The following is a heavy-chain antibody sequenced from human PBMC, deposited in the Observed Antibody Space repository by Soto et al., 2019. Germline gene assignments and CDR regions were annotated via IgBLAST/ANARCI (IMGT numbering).Heavy chain of an antibody. J-gene: IGHJ4*02. Sequence: DSVKRRFTISRDNSKSTLYMQMHTLRPEDTAVYYCARDTVLREPMYPDYWCQGTLVTVSS. V-gene: IGHV3-30*01. CDR3: ARDTVLREPMYPDY. D-gene: IGHD4-17*01.